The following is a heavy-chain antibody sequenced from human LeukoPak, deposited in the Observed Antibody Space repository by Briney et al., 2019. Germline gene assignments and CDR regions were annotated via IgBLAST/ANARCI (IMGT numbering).Heavy chain of an antibody. Sequence: GGSLRLSCAASGFTFSSYSMNWVRQAPGKGLEWVSSISSSSSYIYYADSVKGRFTISRDNAKNSLYLQMNSLRAEDTAVYYCAREGSSGWYVNWYFDLWGRGTLVTVSS. CDR1: GFTFSSYS. CDR3: AREGSSGWYVNWYFDL. D-gene: IGHD6-19*01. J-gene: IGHJ2*01. CDR2: ISSSSSYI. V-gene: IGHV3-21*01.